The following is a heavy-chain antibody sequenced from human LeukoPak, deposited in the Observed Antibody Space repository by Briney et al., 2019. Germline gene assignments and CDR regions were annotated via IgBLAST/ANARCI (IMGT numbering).Heavy chain of an antibody. CDR1: GFTFSSYA. D-gene: IGHD3-22*01. CDR2: ISYDGSNK. CDR3: AREEGYYDSSGYYIPPYYFDY. V-gene: IGHV3-30-3*01. J-gene: IGHJ4*02. Sequence: GRSLRLSCAASGFTFSSYAMHWVRQAPGKGLEWVAVISYDGSNKYYADSVKGRFTISRDNSKNTLYLQMNSLRAEDTAVYYCAREEGYYDSSGYYIPPYYFDYWGQGTLVTVS.